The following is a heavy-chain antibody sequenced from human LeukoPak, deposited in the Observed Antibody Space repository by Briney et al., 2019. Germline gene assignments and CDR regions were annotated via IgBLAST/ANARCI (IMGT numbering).Heavy chain of an antibody. CDR2: IKSNAEGAAT. J-gene: IGHJ4*02. CDR1: GFTFSVAW. V-gene: IGHV3-15*07. D-gene: IGHD4-17*01. Sequence: PGGSLRLSCAASGFTFSVAWMNWVRQAPGKGLEWVGRIKSNAEGAATDYAAHVKGRFTISRDNSKNTLYLQMNGLRAEDTAVYYCARHYADYWGQGTLVTVSS. CDR3: ARHYADY.